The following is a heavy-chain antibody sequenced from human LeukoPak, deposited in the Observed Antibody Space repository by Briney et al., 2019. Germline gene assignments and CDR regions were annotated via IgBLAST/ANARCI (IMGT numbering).Heavy chain of an antibody. V-gene: IGHV4-4*08. CDR3: ARDSVDNCSGGSCYSGGLDP. J-gene: IGHJ5*02. D-gene: IGHD2-15*01. Sequence: SETLSLTCTVSGGSISSYYWSWIRQPPGKGLEWIGRIYTSGSTNYNPSLKSRVTISVDTSKNQFSLKLSSVTAADTAVYYCARDSVDNCSGGSCYSGGLDPWGQGTLVTVSS. CDR2: IYTSGST. CDR1: GGSISSYY.